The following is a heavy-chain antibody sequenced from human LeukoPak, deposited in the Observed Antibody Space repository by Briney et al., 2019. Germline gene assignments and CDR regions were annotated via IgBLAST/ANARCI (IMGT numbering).Heavy chain of an antibody. Sequence: GGSLRLSCAASGFTFSSYAVSWVRQAPGKGLEWVSAISGSGGSTYYADSVKGRFTISRDNSKNTLYLQMNSLRAEDTAVYYCAKNPGMDPYARFDYWGQGTLVTVSS. CDR1: GFTFSSYA. J-gene: IGHJ4*02. CDR2: ISGSGGST. V-gene: IGHV3-23*01. D-gene: IGHD1-26*01. CDR3: AKNPGMDPYARFDY.